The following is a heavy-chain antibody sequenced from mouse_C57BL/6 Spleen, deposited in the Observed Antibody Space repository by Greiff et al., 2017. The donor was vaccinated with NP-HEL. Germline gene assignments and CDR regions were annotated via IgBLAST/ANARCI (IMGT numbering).Heavy chain of an antibody. J-gene: IGHJ4*01. CDR3: ARWGQLYYAMDY. CDR1: GYAFSSYW. Sequence: QVQLQQSGAELVKPGASVKISCKASGYAFSSYWMNWVKQRPGKGLEWIGQIYPGDGDTNYNGKFKGKATLTADKSSSTAYMQLSSLTSEDSAVYFCARWGQLYYAMDYWGQGTSVTVSS. V-gene: IGHV1-80*01. CDR2: IYPGDGDT. D-gene: IGHD3-3*01.